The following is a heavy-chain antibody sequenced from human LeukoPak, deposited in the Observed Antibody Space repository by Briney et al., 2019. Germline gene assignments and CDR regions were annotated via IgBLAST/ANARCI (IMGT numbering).Heavy chain of an antibody. D-gene: IGHD1-26*01. CDR1: RYSFSTHS. Sequence: ASAKVSCKASRYSFSTHSMHSVRQTPGQRHESMGIINPSGGFTSYAQKLQGRVTVTRDMFTSTVYMELSNLRSEDTAVYYCARDQSGEWELLSGWWFDPWGQGTLVTVSS. CDR2: INPSGGFT. J-gene: IGHJ5*02. V-gene: IGHV1-46*01. CDR3: ARDQSGEWELLSGWWFDP.